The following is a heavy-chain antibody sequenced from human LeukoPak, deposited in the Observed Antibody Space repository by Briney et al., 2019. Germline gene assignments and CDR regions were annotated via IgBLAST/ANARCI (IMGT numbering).Heavy chain of an antibody. V-gene: IGHV4-59*12. D-gene: IGHD5-24*01. J-gene: IGHJ4*02. CDR1: GGSISSYY. CDR2: IYYSGST. Sequence: SETLSLTCTVSGGSISSYYWSWIRQPPGKGLEWIGYIYYSGSTNYNPSLKSRVTISVDTSKNQFSLKLSSVTAADTAVYYCARVGRWLHPDYWGQGTLVTVSS. CDR3: ARVGRWLHPDY.